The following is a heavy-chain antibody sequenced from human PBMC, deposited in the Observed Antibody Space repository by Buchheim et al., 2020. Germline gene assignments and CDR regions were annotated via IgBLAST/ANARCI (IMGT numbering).Heavy chain of an antibody. D-gene: IGHD3-22*01. Sequence: QLQLQESGPGLVKPSETLSLTCAVSGGSISSGGYSWSWIRQPPGKGLEWIGYIYHSGSTYYNPSLKSRVTISVDRSKNQFSLKLSSVTAADTAVYYCVREDDSSGSFDYWGQGTL. J-gene: IGHJ4*02. CDR3: VREDDSSGSFDY. CDR2: IYHSGST. CDR1: GGSISSGGYS. V-gene: IGHV4-30-2*01.